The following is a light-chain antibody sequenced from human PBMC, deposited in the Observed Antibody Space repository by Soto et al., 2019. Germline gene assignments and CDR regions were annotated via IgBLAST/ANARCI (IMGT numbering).Light chain of an antibody. V-gene: IGLV1-44*01. CDR3: AAWDDSRNAVV. Sequence: QAVVTQPPSASGTPGQRVTISCSGSSSNIGSNTVNWYQQLPGTAPKLLIYSNNQRPSGVPDRFSGSKSGTSASLAISGLQSEDEADYYCAAWDDSRNAVVFGGGTKLTVL. J-gene: IGLJ2*01. CDR2: SNN. CDR1: SSNIGSNT.